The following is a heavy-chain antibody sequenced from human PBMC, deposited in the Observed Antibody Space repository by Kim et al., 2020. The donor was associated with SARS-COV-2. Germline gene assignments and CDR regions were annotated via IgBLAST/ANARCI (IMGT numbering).Heavy chain of an antibody. J-gene: IGHJ6*02. V-gene: IGHV3-23*01. CDR1: GFTFSSYA. CDR3: AKDPTGITGTSLGMDV. CDR2: ISGSGGST. D-gene: IGHD1-20*01. Sequence: GGSLRLSCAASGFTFSSYAMSWVRQAPGKGLEWVSAISGSGGSTYYADSVKGRFTISRDNSKNTLYLQMNSLRAEDTAVYYCAKDPTGITGTSLGMDVWGQGTTVTVSS.